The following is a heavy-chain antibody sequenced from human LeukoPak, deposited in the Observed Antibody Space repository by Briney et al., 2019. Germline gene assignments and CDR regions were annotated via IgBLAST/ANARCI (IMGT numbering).Heavy chain of an antibody. CDR3: AKWQYYVSGDDY. CDR2: VSNDGGDK. J-gene: IGHJ4*02. V-gene: IGHV3-30*18. Sequence: GGSLRLSCAASEFTFSSYAMHWVRQAPGKGLEWVALVSNDGGDKYYADSVKGRFTISRDNSKNTLFLQMNSLRAEDTAIYYCAKWQYYVSGDDYWGQGILVTVSS. D-gene: IGHD3-10*01. CDR1: EFTFSSYA.